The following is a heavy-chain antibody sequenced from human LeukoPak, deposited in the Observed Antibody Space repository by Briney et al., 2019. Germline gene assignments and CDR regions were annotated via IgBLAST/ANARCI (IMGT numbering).Heavy chain of an antibody. CDR1: GFTFSSYA. CDR2: ISGSGGST. D-gene: IGHD6-19*01. V-gene: IGHV3-23*01. Sequence: PGESLKISCAASGFTFSSYAMSWVRQAPGKGLEWVSAISGSGGSTYYADSVKGRFTISRDNSKNTLYLQMNSLRAEDTAVYYCAKAPSGQWLVPWFDPWGQGTLVTVSS. CDR3: AKAPSGQWLVPWFDP. J-gene: IGHJ5*02.